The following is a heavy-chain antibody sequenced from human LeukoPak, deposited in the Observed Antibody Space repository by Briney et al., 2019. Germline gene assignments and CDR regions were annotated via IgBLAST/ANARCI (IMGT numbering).Heavy chain of an antibody. Sequence: PGGSLRLSCAASGFTFSSYAMSWVRQAPGKGLKWVSAISGSGGSTYYADPVKGRFTISRDNSKNTLYLQMNSLRAEDTAVYYCAKDRTGYSSSWLDYWGQGTLVTVSS. D-gene: IGHD6-13*01. V-gene: IGHV3-23*01. CDR2: ISGSGGST. J-gene: IGHJ4*02. CDR1: GFTFSSYA. CDR3: AKDRTGYSSSWLDY.